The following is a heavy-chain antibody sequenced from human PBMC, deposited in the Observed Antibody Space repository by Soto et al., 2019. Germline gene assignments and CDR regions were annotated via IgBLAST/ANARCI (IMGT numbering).Heavy chain of an antibody. V-gene: IGHV3-30*03. Sequence: QVQLVQTGGGAVLPGRSLSLSCAASGFRFSDYGMHWVRQAPGKGLEWVAVISFDGNNKYYADPVKGRFTISRDNSKNTLYLQMEGLRVEDTAVYYCARGGRSGSSGYYNPSFDYWGQGTLVSVSS. CDR2: ISFDGNNK. D-gene: IGHD3-22*01. J-gene: IGHJ4*02. CDR1: GFRFSDYG. CDR3: ARGGRSGSSGYYNPSFDY.